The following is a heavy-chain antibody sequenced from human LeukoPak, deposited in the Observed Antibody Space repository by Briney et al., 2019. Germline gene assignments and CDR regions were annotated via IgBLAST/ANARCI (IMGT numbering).Heavy chain of an antibody. CDR3: ARDRAYSKGGMDV. V-gene: IGHV3-21*01. J-gene: IGHJ6*02. Sequence: GGSLRLSCAASGFTFSSYSMNWVRQAPGKGLEWVSSISSGSSCIYYADSVKGRFTISRDNAKNSLYLQMNSLRAEDTAVYYCARDRAYSKGGMDVWGQGTTVTVSS. CDR2: ISSGSSCI. CDR1: GFTFSSYS. D-gene: IGHD4-11*01.